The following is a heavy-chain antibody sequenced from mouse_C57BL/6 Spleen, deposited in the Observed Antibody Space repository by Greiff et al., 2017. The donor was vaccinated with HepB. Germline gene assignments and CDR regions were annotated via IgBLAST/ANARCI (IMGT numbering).Heavy chain of an antibody. D-gene: IGHD1-1*01. CDR1: GFTFSSYA. CDR2: ISDGGSYT. J-gene: IGHJ3*01. V-gene: IGHV5-4*01. CDR3: ARDLGYDGSSPAWFAY. Sequence: EVNVVESGGGLVKPGGSLKLSCAASGFTFSSYAMSWVRQTPEKRLEWVATISDGGSYTYYPDNVKGRFTISRDNAKNNLYLQMSHLKSEDTAMYYCARDLGYDGSSPAWFAYWGQGTLVTVSA.